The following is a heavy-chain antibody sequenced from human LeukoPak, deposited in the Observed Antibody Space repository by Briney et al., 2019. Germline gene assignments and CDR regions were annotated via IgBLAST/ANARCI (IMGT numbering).Heavy chain of an antibody. CDR3: ARDKEGAPGLYSWNP. Sequence: PGGSLRLSCAASGFTFSDYTMNWVRQAPGKGLEWVSYIDLRGSTLYYADSVKGRSTISRDNAKNSLYLQMNSLRAEDTAVYYCARDKEGAPGLYSWNPWGQGTLVTVSS. CDR1: GFTFSDYT. D-gene: IGHD3-16*01. CDR2: IDLRGSTL. V-gene: IGHV3-48*04. J-gene: IGHJ5*02.